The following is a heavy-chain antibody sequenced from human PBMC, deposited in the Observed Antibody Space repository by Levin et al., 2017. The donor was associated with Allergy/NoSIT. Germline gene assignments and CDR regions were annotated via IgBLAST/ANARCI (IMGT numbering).Heavy chain of an antibody. CDR3: TRRPAGRAITHFDY. J-gene: IGHJ4*02. CDR2: IYPGDSHT. CDR1: GYNFIAYW. V-gene: IGHV5-51*01. D-gene: IGHD3-10*01. Sequence: RGESLKISCKVSGYNFIAYWIGWVRQTPGRGLEYMGLIYPGDSHTRYSPSFQGQVTISADKSISTAYLQWSSLNASDTAMYYCTRRPAGRAITHFDYWGQGTLVTVSS.